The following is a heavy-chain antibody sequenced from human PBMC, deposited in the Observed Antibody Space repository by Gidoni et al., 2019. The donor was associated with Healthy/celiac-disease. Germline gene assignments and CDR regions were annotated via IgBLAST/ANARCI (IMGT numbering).Heavy chain of an antibody. CDR2: INWNGGST. V-gene: IGHV3-20*01. Sequence: EVQLVESGGGVVRPGGSLRPSGAASGLPFGDYGMGWVRQAPGKGLEWFSGINWNGGSTGYADSVKGRFTISRDNDKNSLYLQMNSLRAEDTALYHCARESDILTGWWFDPWGQGTLVTVSS. J-gene: IGHJ5*02. CDR1: GLPFGDYG. CDR3: ARESDILTGWWFDP. D-gene: IGHD3-9*01.